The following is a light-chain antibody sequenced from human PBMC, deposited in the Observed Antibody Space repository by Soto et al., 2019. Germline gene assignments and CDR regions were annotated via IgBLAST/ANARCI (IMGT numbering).Light chain of an antibody. CDR3: SSYTSSNTLVV. Sequence: QSVLTQPASVSGSPGQSITISCTGTSSDVGGYNYVSWYQQHPGKAPKLMIYDVSNRPPGVSNRFSGSKSGNTASLTISGLQAEDEADYYCSSYTSSNTLVVFGGGTKLTVL. CDR1: SSDVGGYNY. J-gene: IGLJ2*01. V-gene: IGLV2-14*01. CDR2: DVS.